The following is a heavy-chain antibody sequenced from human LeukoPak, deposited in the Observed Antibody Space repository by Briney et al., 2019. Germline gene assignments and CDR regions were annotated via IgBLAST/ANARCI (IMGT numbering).Heavy chain of an antibody. CDR1: GGSISSYY. CDR2: IYYSGST. D-gene: IGHD3-10*01. J-gene: IGHJ4*02. Sequence: SETLSLTCTVSGGSISSYYWSWIRQPPGKGLEWIGYIYYSGSTYYNPSLKSRVTISVDTSKNQFSLKLSSVTAADTAVYYCARSWDAVVRGVLDYWGQGTLVTVSS. V-gene: IGHV4-59*12. CDR3: ARSWDAVVRGVLDY.